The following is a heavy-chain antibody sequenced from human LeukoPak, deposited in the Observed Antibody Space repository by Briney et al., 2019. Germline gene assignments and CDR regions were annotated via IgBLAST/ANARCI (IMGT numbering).Heavy chain of an antibody. CDR2: INSDGLGS. Sequence: GGSLRLSCAASGFTFRTYWMHWVRQSPGKGLVWVSRINSDGLGSSYADSVKGRFTISRDNAKNTLYLQMNSLTAEDTDVYYCARDGFLKPDAFDIWGQGTMVTVSS. V-gene: IGHV3-74*01. J-gene: IGHJ3*02. CDR1: GFTFRTYW. D-gene: IGHD2/OR15-2a*01. CDR3: ARDGFLKPDAFDI.